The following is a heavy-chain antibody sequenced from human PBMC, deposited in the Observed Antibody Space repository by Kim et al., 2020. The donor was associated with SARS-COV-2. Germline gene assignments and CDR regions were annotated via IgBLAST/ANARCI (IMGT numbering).Heavy chain of an antibody. Sequence: SETLSLTCTVSGGSISTYYWTWIRQPPGRELEWIGYIYYTGSTNSNPSLKSRVTISVDTSKNQFSLRLTSVTAADTAVYYCARGGSWFYYFDYWGQGTLGTVSS. V-gene: IGHV4-59*13. D-gene: IGHD3-16*01. CDR3: ARGGSWFYYFDY. CDR1: GGSISTYY. J-gene: IGHJ4*02. CDR2: IYYTGST.